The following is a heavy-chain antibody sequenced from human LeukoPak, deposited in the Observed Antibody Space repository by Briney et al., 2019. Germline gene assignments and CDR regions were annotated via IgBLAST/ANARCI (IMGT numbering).Heavy chain of an antibody. CDR3: ASNWAYI. Sequence: PSETLSLTCTVSGGSISSNYWSWIRQPAGKGLEWIGRIYSSGSIKCNPSLKSRVTMSVYTSKNQFSLKLSSVTAADTAVYYCASNWAYIWGQGTMVTVSS. J-gene: IGHJ3*02. CDR2: IYSSGSI. D-gene: IGHD3-16*01. V-gene: IGHV4-4*07. CDR1: GGSISSNY.